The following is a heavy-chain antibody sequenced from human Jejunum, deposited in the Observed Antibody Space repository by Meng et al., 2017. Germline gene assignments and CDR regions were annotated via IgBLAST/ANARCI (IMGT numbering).Heavy chain of an antibody. V-gene: IGHV6-1*01. CDR1: GDSVSSNTAG. Sequence: QIQLQPSGPGLVKPSQTLSLPCAIPGDSVSSNTAGWNWIRQSPSRGLEWLGRTYYRSKWYIDYAVSVKSRITINPDTSKNQFSLHLNSVTPEDTAVYYCAGGGLVRSTRGYFDYWGQGTLVTVSS. CDR2: TYYRSKWYI. J-gene: IGHJ4*02. D-gene: IGHD1-26*01. CDR3: AGGGLVRSTRGYFDY.